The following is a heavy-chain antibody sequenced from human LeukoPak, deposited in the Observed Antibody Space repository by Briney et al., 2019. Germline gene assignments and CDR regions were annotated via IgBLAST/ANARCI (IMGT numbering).Heavy chain of an antibody. V-gene: IGHV5-51*01. CDR3: ARTLGGAFDL. Sequence: GESLKISCKGSGYSLAKYWIGWVRQMPGKGLEWMGIIYPGDSDSKYSPSLEGQVTFSADRSTYTAYLQWSSLKASDTAMYFCARTLGGAFDLWGQGTMVTVSS. CDR1: GYSLAKYW. CDR2: IYPGDSDS. J-gene: IGHJ4*02. D-gene: IGHD3-10*01.